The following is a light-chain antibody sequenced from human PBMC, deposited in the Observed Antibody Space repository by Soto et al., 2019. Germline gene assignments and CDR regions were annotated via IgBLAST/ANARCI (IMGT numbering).Light chain of an antibody. Sequence: DIQMTQAPSSLSASIGDTMTISCRASQNIERYLNWYQQKEGRAPQLLMFAAANLESGVPSRFRGSGSGTDFTFTISSLQPEDFATYYCQQTHSTIHSFGQGTKVDIK. J-gene: IGKJ2*01. CDR1: QNIERY. V-gene: IGKV1-39*01. CDR3: QQTHSTIHS. CDR2: AAA.